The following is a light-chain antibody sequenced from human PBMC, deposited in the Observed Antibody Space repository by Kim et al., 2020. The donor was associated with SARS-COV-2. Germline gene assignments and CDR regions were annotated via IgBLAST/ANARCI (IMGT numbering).Light chain of an antibody. CDR2: DAS. J-gene: IGKJ1*01. Sequence: DIQMTQSPSTLSASVGDRVTITCRASQSISIWLAWYQQKPGKAPNLLIYDASNLESGVPSRFSGSGSGTEFTLTISSLQPDDFATYYCQEYKSYSWTFGQGTKVDIK. CDR1: QSISIW. V-gene: IGKV1-5*01. CDR3: QEYKSYSWT.